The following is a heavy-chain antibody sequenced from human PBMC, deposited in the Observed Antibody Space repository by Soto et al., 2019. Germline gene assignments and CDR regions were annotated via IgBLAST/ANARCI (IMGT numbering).Heavy chain of an antibody. CDR2: ISYDGSNK. CDR3: ARDSRGILDDY. CDR1: GFTFSSYA. D-gene: IGHD6-13*01. Sequence: QVQLVESGGGVVQPGRSLRLSCAASGFTFSSYAMHWVRQAPGKGLEWVAVISYDGSNKDYADSVKGRFTISRDNSKNTLYLQMNSLRAEDTAVYYGARDSRGILDDYLGQGTLVTVSS. J-gene: IGHJ4*02. V-gene: IGHV3-30-3*01.